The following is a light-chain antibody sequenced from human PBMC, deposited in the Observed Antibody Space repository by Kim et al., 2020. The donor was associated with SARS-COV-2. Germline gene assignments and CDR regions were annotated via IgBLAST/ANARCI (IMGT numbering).Light chain of an antibody. CDR3: QQYGNSPLT. CDR2: GAS. V-gene: IGKV3-20*01. CDR1: QSVDSSY. Sequence: SPGERATLSCRASQSVDSSYLAWYQQKPGQAPRLLIYGASIRATGIQDRFSGSGSGTDFTLTISRLEPEDFAVYYCQQYGNSPLTFGGGTKVDIK. J-gene: IGKJ4*01.